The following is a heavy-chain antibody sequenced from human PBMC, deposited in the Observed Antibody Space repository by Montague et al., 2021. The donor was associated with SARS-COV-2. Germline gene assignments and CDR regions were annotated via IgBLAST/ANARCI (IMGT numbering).Heavy chain of an antibody. V-gene: IGHV4-39*07. CDR2: IYFGVGT. CDR3: ARDVGKGFSSYESEGGFDY. D-gene: IGHD5-12*01. CDR1: GGSISSSNYF. Sequence: SETLSLTCTVSGGSISSSNYFWGWIRQPPGKGLEWVGSIYFGVGTXYXXXXKXRVTISVDTSKNQFSLKLTSVTAADTAVYSCARDVGKGFSSYESEGGFDYWGQGTLVSVSS. J-gene: IGHJ4*03.